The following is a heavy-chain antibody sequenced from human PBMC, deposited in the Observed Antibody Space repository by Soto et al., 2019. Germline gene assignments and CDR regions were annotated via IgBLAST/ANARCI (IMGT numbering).Heavy chain of an antibody. Sequence: QVQLVQSGAEVKKPGSSVKVSCKAAGGTFSSNAISWVRQAPGQGLEWMGGIIPIFGTANYAQKFQGRVTITADKSTSTADMELSSLRSEDTAVYYCARNKGGVVVPAAVSSYYYYGMDVWGQGTAVTVSS. CDR1: GGTFSSNA. V-gene: IGHV1-69*06. D-gene: IGHD2-2*01. CDR2: IIPIFGTA. J-gene: IGHJ6*02. CDR3: ARNKGGVVVPAAVSSYYYYGMDV.